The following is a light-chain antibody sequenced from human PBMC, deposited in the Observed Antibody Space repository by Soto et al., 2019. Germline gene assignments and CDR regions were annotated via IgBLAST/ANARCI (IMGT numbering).Light chain of an antibody. J-gene: IGKJ4*01. CDR1: QGVSSY. CDR3: QQRSNWETT. V-gene: IGKV3D-11*01. Sequence: EIVLTQSPATLSLSPGERATLSCRASQGVSSYLAWYQQKPGQAPRLLIYDASNRATGIPARFSGSGPGTDFTLTIXSLEPEDFAXYYCQQRSNWETTFGGGTKVEIK. CDR2: DAS.